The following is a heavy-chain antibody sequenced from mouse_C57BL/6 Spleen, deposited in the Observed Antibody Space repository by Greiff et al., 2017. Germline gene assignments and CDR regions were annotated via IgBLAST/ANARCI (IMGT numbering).Heavy chain of an antibody. CDR2: IWSGGST. CDR3: ARSISGYDAGYYAMDY. Sequence: QVQLKQSGPGLVQPSQSLSITCTVSGFSLTSYGVHWVRQSPGKGLEWLGVIWSGGSTDYNAAFISRLSISKDNSKCQVFFKMNSLQADDTAIYYCARSISGYDAGYYAMDYWGQGTSVTVSS. V-gene: IGHV2-2*01. CDR1: GFSLTSYG. D-gene: IGHD2-2*01. J-gene: IGHJ4*01.